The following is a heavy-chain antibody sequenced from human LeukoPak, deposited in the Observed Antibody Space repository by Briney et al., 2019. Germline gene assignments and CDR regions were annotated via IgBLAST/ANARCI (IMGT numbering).Heavy chain of an antibody. V-gene: IGHV3-23*01. CDR1: GFTFSSYA. Sequence: GGSLRLSCAASGFTFSSYAMSWVRQAPGKGLEWVSAISGSVGSTYYADSVKGRFSISRDNSKNTLYLQMNSLRAEDTAVYYCAKVGAAAGTSDYWGQGTLVTVSS. CDR3: AKVGAAAGTSDY. CDR2: ISGSVGST. J-gene: IGHJ4*02. D-gene: IGHD6-13*01.